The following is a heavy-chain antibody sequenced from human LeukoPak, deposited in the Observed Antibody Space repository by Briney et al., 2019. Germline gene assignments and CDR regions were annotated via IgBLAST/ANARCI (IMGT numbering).Heavy chain of an antibody. CDR2: IYYSGST. J-gene: IGHJ4*02. CDR1: GDSISSSSYY. V-gene: IGHV4-39*01. D-gene: IGHD1-26*01. CDR3: ARHERATKFGY. Sequence: SETLSLTCTVSGDSISSSSYYWGWIRQPPGKGLEWIGSIYYSGSTYYNPSLKSRVTISVDTSKNQFSLKLSSVTAADTAVYYCARHERATKFGYWGQGTLVIVSS.